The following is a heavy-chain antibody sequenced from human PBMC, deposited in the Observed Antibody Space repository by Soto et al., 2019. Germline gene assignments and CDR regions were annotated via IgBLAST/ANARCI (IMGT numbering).Heavy chain of an antibody. CDR2: IYYSGST. CDR1: GGSISSSSYY. J-gene: IGHJ4*02. Sequence: SETLSLTCTVSGGSISSSSYYWGWIRQPPGKGLEWIGSIYYSGSTYYNPSLKSRVTISVDTSKNQFSLKLSSVTAADTAVYYCARQPTPPHTPRSDYCGQGTLVTVSS. V-gene: IGHV4-39*01. CDR3: ARQPTPPHTPRSDY.